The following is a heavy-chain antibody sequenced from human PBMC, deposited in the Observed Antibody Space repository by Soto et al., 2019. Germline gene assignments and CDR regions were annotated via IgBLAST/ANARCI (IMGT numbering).Heavy chain of an antibody. CDR1: GSTFSSYA. Sequence: GGSLRLSCAASGSTFSSYAMSWVRQAPGKGLEWVSAISGSGGSTYYADSVKGRFTISRDNSKNTLYLQMNSLRAEDTAVYYCAKAIRPAAIYYYGMDVWGQGTTVTVSS. D-gene: IGHD2-2*01. V-gene: IGHV3-23*01. CDR3: AKAIRPAAIYYYGMDV. CDR2: ISGSGGST. J-gene: IGHJ6*02.